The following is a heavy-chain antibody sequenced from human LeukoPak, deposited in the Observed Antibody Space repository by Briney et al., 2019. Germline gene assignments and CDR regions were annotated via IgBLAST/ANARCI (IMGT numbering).Heavy chain of an antibody. CDR3: ARGAARYDYVWGTYRYTLTSYYFDY. Sequence: SETLSLTCTVSGGSISSGGYYWSWIHQHPGKGLEWIGYIYYSGSTYYNPSLKSRVTISVDTSKNQFSLRLSSVTAADTAVYYCARGAARYDYVWGTYRYTLTSYYFDYWGQGTLVTVSS. D-gene: IGHD3-16*02. J-gene: IGHJ4*02. CDR2: IYYSGST. V-gene: IGHV4-31*03. CDR1: GGSISSGGYY.